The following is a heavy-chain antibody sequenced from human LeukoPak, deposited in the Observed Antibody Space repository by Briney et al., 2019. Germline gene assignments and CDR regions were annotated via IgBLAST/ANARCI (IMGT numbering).Heavy chain of an antibody. V-gene: IGHV3-43D*03. J-gene: IGHJ3*02. CDR1: GFTFDDYA. CDR2: ISWDGGST. D-gene: IGHD7-27*01. CDR3: ATGVGVDQGAFDI. Sequence: GGSLRLSCAASGFTFDDYAMHWVRQAPGKGLEWVSLISWDGGSTYYADSVKGRFTISRDNSKNSLYLQMNSLRAEDTALYYCATGVGVDQGAFDIWGQGTMVTVSS.